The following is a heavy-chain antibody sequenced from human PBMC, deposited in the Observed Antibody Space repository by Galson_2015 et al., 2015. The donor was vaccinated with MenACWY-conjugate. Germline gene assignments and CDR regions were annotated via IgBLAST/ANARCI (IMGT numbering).Heavy chain of an antibody. J-gene: IGHJ4*02. CDR3: ARIDCSGGSCYSDS. CDR1: RDTFDNNA. D-gene: IGHD2-15*01. V-gene: IGHV1-69*04. Sequence: SVKVSCKAPRDTFDNNAMTWVRQAPGQGFEWLGRIIPFVGQTDYAQNLQGRVTITADKSTTTVYMNLSSLKFEDVAVYYCARIDCSGGSCYSDSWGQGTLVTVSS. CDR2: IIPFVGQT.